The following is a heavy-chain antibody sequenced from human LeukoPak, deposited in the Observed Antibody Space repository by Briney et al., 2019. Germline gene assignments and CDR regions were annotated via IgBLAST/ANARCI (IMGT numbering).Heavy chain of an antibody. CDR2: IYYSGST. CDR1: GGSISSSSYY. V-gene: IGHV4-39*01. CDR3: ARGGGFGELLSSYYYYYYMDV. J-gene: IGHJ6*03. Sequence: PSETLSLTCTVSGGSISSSSYYWGWIRQPPGKGLEWIGSIYYSGSTYYNPSLKSRVTISVDTSKNQFSLKLSSVTAADTAVYYCARGGGFGELLSSYYYYYYMDVWGKGTTVTVSS. D-gene: IGHD3-10*01.